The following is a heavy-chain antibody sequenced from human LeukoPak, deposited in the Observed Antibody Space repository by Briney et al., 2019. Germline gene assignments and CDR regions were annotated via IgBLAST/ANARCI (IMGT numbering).Heavy chain of an antibody. CDR3: ARDHDWGLDY. D-gene: IGHD7-27*01. V-gene: IGHV1-2*02. J-gene: IGHJ4*02. CDR2: INGKRGDT. Sequence: ASVKVSCKASGFTFTDHYMHWVRQAPGQGLEWMGWINGKRGDTNYAQNFQDRVTMTRDTSTSTVYMELSRLTVDDTAVYYCARDHDWGLDYWGQGTLVTVSS. CDR1: GFTFTDHY.